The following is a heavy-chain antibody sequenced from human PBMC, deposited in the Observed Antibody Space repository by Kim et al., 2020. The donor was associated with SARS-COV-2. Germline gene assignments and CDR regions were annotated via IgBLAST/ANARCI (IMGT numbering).Heavy chain of an antibody. V-gene: IGHV3-49*03. CDR2: IRSKALGGTT. D-gene: IGHD6-25*01. CDR1: GFTFGDYA. Sequence: GGSLRLSCTASGFTFGDYAISWFRQPPGKGLGFVGFIRSKALGGTTKYAASVNGRFTISRDDSTSIAYLQMDSLRTEDTDVYYCSRGAAPWYFDLWGRGTLVTVSS. J-gene: IGHJ2*01. CDR3: SRGAAPWYFDL.